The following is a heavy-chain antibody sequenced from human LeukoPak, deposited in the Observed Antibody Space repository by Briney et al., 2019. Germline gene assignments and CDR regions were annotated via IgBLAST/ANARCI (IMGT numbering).Heavy chain of an antibody. CDR3: ARGGFSTH. J-gene: IGHJ4*02. Sequence: PGGSLRPSCEVSGFRLSDFYMSWVRQAPGKGLEWLSYISSSGKNINYADFVKGRVIISRDNAKNSLFLQINTLRVEDTAVYYCARGGFSTHWGQGTQVIVSS. V-gene: IGHV3-11*01. CDR2: ISSSGKNI. CDR1: GFRLSDFY.